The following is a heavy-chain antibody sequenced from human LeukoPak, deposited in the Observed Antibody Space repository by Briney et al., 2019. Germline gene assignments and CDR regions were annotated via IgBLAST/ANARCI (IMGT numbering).Heavy chain of an antibody. CDR3: ARGTTVTTAVLVPNDAFDI. D-gene: IGHD4-17*01. Sequence: SVKVSCKASGGAFKGYAINWVRQAPGQGLEWMGGSNPIFGTTNFAPKFQGRVTIAADESTSTAYMELTSLKSEDTDVYYCARGTTVTTAVLVPNDAFDIWGQGTMVTVSS. CDR2: SNPIFGTT. V-gene: IGHV1-69*13. CDR1: GGAFKGYA. J-gene: IGHJ3*02.